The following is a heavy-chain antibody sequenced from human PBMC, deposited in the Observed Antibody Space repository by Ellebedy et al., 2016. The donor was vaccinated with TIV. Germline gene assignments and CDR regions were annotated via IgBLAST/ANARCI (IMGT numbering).Heavy chain of an antibody. CDR2: IVGMFGTT. Sequence: ASVKVSCKVSGHTLMELSMHWVRQAPGQGLEWVGGIVGMFGTTNYAQKLQGRVTITADESTSTAYMELSSLRFEDTAVYYCARGNGYYPSYFDYWGQGTLVTVSS. V-gene: IGHV1-69*13. D-gene: IGHD3-22*01. J-gene: IGHJ4*02. CDR3: ARGNGYYPSYFDY. CDR1: GHTLMELS.